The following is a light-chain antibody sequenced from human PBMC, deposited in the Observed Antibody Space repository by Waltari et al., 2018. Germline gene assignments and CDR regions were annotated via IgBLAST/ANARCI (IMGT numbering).Light chain of an antibody. Sequence: DIQMTQSPSTLSASVGDRVTITCRVSQSILTWLAWYQQKPGKAPKLLIYKASNLQSGVPSRFSGSGSGTEFTLTISSLQPDDFATYYCQQYSSHYTFGQGTKLEIK. CDR3: QQYSSHYT. V-gene: IGKV1-5*03. CDR2: KAS. J-gene: IGKJ2*01. CDR1: QSILTW.